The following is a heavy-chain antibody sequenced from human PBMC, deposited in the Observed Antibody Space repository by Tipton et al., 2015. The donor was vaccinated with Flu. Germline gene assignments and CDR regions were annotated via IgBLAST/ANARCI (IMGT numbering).Heavy chain of an antibody. V-gene: IGHV4-38-2*02. CDR3: ARRDYSNYVSQPKNWFDH. Sequence: TLSLTCIVSGDSIRSDYFWGWIRQPPGKGLEWIGRISRGGATYYNSSLQSRATISVDSSRNRFSLKVKSVTAADTATYYCARRDYSNYVSQPKNWFDHWGQGILVTVSS. J-gene: IGHJ5*02. CDR2: ISRGGAT. D-gene: IGHD4-11*01. CDR1: GDSIRSDYF.